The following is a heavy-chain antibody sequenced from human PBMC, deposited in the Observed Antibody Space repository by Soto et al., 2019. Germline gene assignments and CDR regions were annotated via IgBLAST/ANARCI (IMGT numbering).Heavy chain of an antibody. V-gene: IGHV3-73*01. Sequence: EVLLVESGGGLVQPGGSLKLSCAASGFVFKDSSIHWVRQASGKGREWVGRIRDRAYSYATAYAASVTGRFTISRDDSTNTAYLQMNSLETEDTAIYYCTRLISAAQDYWGQGTQVTVSS. D-gene: IGHD3-16*02. CDR1: GFVFKDSS. J-gene: IGHJ4*02. CDR3: TRLISAAQDY. CDR2: IRDRAYSYAT.